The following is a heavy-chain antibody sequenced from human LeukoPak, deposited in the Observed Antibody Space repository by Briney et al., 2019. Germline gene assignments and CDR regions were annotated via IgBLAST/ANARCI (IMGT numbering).Heavy chain of an antibody. J-gene: IGHJ5*01. CDR1: GFNFRNSW. CDR3: ARSLVGPNWFDS. CDR2: SNSDGSNI. D-gene: IGHD1-26*01. Sequence: GGSLRLSCAASGFNFRNSWMRWVRQAPGKGPEWVSRSNSDGSNIRYATSVRDRFTISRDNAKNTVYLQMDSLRAEDTGLYYCARSLVGPNWFDSWGQGTLVTVSS. V-gene: IGHV3-74*01.